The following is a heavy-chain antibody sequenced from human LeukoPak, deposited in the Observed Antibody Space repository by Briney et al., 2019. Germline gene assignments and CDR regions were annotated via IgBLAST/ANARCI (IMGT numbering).Heavy chain of an antibody. CDR1: GFTFSSYS. CDR2: ISSSSSYI. J-gene: IGHJ6*03. D-gene: IGHD2-21*02. CDR3: ARERVVVTGDYYYYYYMDV. Sequence: PGGSLRLSCAASGFTFSSYSMNWVRQAPGKGLEWVSSISSSSSYIYYADSVKGRFTISRDNAKNSLYLQMNSLRAEDTAVYYCARERVVVTGDYYYYYYMDVWGKGTTVTVSS. V-gene: IGHV3-21*01.